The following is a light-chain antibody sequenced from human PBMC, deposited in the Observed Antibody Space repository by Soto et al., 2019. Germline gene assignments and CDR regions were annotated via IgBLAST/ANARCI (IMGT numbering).Light chain of an antibody. J-gene: IGLJ3*02. CDR1: RSDVGGYNS. CDR3: SSFTTTNTWV. Sequence: QSALTQPASVSGSPGQSITISCTGTRSDVGGYNSVCWHQQHPGKAPKLIIYEVSNRPSGISDRFSASKSGNTASLTISGLQADVEADYYCSSFTTTNTWVFGGGTKLTVL. CDR2: EVS. V-gene: IGLV2-14*01.